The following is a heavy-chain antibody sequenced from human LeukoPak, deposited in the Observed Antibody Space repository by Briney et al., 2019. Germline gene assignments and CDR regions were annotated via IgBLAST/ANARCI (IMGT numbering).Heavy chain of an antibody. D-gene: IGHD6-19*01. V-gene: IGHV1-69*06. CDR1: GGTFSSYA. J-gene: IGHJ3*02. CDR3: ARATVAGTGVDI. Sequence: SVKVSCKASGGTFSSYAISWVRQAPGQGLEWMGGIIPIFGTANYAQKFQGRVTITADKSTSTAYMELSSLRSEDTAVYYCARATVAGTGVDIWGQGTMVNVSS. CDR2: IIPIFGTA.